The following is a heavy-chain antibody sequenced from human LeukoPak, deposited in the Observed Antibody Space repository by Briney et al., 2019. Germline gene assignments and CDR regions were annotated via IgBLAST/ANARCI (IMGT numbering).Heavy chain of an antibody. V-gene: IGHV4-59*01. J-gene: IGHJ4*02. CDR3: ARSELGYFDY. Sequence: SETLSLTCTVSGGSISSYYWSWIRQPPGKGLEWIGYIYYSGSTNYNPPLKSRVTISVDTSKNQFSLKLSSVTAADTAVYYCARSELGYFDYWGQGTLVTVSS. CDR2: IYYSGST. CDR1: GGSISSYY. D-gene: IGHD1-14*01.